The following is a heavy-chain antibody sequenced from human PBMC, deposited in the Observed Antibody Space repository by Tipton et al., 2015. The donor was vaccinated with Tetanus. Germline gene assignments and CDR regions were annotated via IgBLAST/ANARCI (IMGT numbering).Heavy chain of an antibody. CDR3: AKEKQLVPSFDH. CDR1: GFTFSSYV. Sequence: SLRLSCAASGFTFSSYVMTWVRQAPGVGLEWGSSISGSAGSTYYADSVKGRFTIFRDNSNSTLYLEMNNLRADDTAVYYCAKEKQLVPSFDHWGQGALVIVSS. D-gene: IGHD6-13*01. CDR2: ISGSAGST. V-gene: IGHV3-23*01. J-gene: IGHJ4*02.